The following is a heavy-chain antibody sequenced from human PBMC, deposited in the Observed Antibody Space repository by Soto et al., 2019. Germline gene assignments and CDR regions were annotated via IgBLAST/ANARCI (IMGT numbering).Heavy chain of an antibody. Sequence: QVQLVESGGGVVQPGRSLRLSCAASGFTFSSYAMHWVRQAPGKGLEWVAVMSYDGTNKYYADSVKGRFTISRDNSKNKLYLQMNSLSSEDTAVYYCAGGIVGATTVDYYYYYGMDVWGQGTTVTVSS. CDR1: GFTFSSYA. J-gene: IGHJ6*02. D-gene: IGHD1-26*01. CDR3: AGGIVGATTVDYYYYYGMDV. CDR2: MSYDGTNK. V-gene: IGHV3-30-3*01.